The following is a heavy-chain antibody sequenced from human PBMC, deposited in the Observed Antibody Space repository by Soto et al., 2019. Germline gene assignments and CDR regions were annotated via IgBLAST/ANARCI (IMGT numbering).Heavy chain of an antibody. CDR2: IYSGGST. CDR1: GFTVSSDY. J-gene: IGHJ4*02. Sequence: PGGSLRLSCAASGFTVSSDYMNWVRQAPGKGLEWVSIIYSGGSTYYADSVRGRFTISRDNSKNTLYLQMNSLRAEDTAVYYCARVVKSSEYFDYWGQGTLVTVSS. V-gene: IGHV3-53*01. D-gene: IGHD1-26*01. CDR3: ARVVKSSEYFDY.